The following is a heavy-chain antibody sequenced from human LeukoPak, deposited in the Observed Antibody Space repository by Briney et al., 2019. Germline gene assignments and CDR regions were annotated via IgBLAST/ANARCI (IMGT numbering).Heavy chain of an antibody. D-gene: IGHD3-22*01. V-gene: IGHV3-74*01. CDR1: GFTFSSYW. CDR2: IDSDGSST. CDR3: AREVGSGYYYPGDY. J-gene: IGHJ4*02. Sequence: GGSLRLSCAASGFTFSSYWMHWVRQAPGKGLVWVSRIDSDGSSTSYADSVKGRFTISRDNAKNTLYLQMNSLRAEDTAVYYCAREVGSGYYYPGDYWGQGTLVTVSS.